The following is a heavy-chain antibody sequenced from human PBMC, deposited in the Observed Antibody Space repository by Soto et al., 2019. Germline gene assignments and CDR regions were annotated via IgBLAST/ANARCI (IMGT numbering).Heavy chain of an antibody. J-gene: IGHJ6*01. CDR1: CYTITRYG. CDR2: ISAYNGNT. V-gene: IGHV1-18*01. Sequence: SSGQLCTRGSCYTITRYGISWVRQPPGQGLEWMGWISAYNGNTNYGQKLQGRVTMTTDTSTSTAYMGLRSLRSDDTAVYYCAREARYSKRTYYYYGMGGWGQETTGAVSS. CDR3: AREARYSKRTYYYYGMGG. D-gene: IGHD4-4*01.